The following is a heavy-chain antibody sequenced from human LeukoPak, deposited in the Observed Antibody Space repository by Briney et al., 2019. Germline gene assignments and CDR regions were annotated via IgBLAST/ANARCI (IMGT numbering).Heavy chain of an antibody. CDR3: ARPTTVTTWHFDY. D-gene: IGHD4-17*01. J-gene: IGHJ4*02. V-gene: IGHV1-46*01. Sequence: ASVKVSCKASGYTFTSYYMHWVRQAPRQGLEWMGIINPSGGSTSYAQKFQGRVAMTRDTSTSTVYMELSSLRSEDTAVYYCARPTTVTTWHFDYWGQGTLVTVSS. CDR2: INPSGGST. CDR1: GYTFTSYY.